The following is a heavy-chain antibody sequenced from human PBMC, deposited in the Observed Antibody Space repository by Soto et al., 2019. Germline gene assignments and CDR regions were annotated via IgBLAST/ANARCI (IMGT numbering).Heavy chain of an antibody. Sequence: QVQLVESGGGVVQPGRSLRLSCAASGFTFSSYGMHWVRQAPGKGLEWVAVISYDGSNKYYADSVKGRFTISRDNSKNTLYLQMNSLRAEDTAVYYCAKERTVTTGRGGMDVWGQGTTVTVSS. CDR2: ISYDGSNK. V-gene: IGHV3-30*18. CDR1: GFTFSSYG. D-gene: IGHD4-17*01. J-gene: IGHJ6*02. CDR3: AKERTVTTGRGGMDV.